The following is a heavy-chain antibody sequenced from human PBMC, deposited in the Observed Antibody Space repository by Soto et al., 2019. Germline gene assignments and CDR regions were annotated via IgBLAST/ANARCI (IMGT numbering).Heavy chain of an antibody. CDR2: IYYSGST. J-gene: IGHJ4*02. V-gene: IGHV4-59*01. CDR1: GGSISSYY. CDR3: AAWSSSSDY. Sequence: QVQLQESGPGLVKPSETLSLTCTVSGGSISSYYWSWIRQPPGKGLEWIGYIYYSGSTNYNPSLTXRXTXXVDTSKNQFSLKLSSVTAADTAVYYCAAWSSSSDYWGQGTLVTVSS. D-gene: IGHD6-6*01.